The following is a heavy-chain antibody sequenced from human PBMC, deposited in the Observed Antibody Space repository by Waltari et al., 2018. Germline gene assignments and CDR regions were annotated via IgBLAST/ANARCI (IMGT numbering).Heavy chain of an antibody. Sequence: QVQLQESGPGLVKPSETVSLTCTGSGGSISSSFWSWIRQPAGKGLEWIGRIYRSGSTNYNPSLKSRATMSVDTSKNQVSLNLSPVTAADTAVYYCARGPPYYHDSSATTKGYYYYGLDVWGQGTTVTVSS. CDR3: ARGPPYYHDSSATTKGYYYYGLDV. D-gene: IGHD3-22*01. V-gene: IGHV4-4*07. CDR2: IYRSGST. CDR1: GGSISSSF. J-gene: IGHJ6*02.